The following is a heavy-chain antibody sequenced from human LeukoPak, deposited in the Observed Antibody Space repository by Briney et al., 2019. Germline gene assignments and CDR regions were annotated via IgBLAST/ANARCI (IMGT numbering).Heavy chain of an antibody. D-gene: IGHD3-10*01. CDR3: VRQAGRAGGQ. V-gene: IGHV3-66*04. CDR1: GLTVSSNH. J-gene: IGHJ4*02. CDR2: IYTGGIT. Sequence: GGSLRLSCAASGLTVSSNHMAWVRQAPGKGLEWVSVIYTGGITYYADSVQGRFTIYRDNAKSFLYLQMNSLRVEDTAVYHCVRQAGRAGGQWGQGTLIAVSS.